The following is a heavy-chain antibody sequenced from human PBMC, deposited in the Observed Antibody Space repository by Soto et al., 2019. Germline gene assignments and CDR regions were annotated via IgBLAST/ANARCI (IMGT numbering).Heavy chain of an antibody. CDR3: ARVNDFWSGSIDY. V-gene: IGHV3-21*01. D-gene: IGHD3-3*01. CDR2: ISSSSSYI. CDR1: GFTFSSYS. Sequence: EVQLVESGGGLVKPGGSLRLSCAASGFTFSSYSMNWVRQAPWKGLEWVSSISSSSSYIYYADSVKGRFTISRDNAKNSLYLQMNSLRAEDTAVYYCARVNDFWSGSIDYWGQGTLVTVSS. J-gene: IGHJ4*02.